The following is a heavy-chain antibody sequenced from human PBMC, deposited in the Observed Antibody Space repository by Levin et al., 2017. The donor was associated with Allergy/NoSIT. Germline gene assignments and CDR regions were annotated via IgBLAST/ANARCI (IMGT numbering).Heavy chain of an antibody. CDR1: GFTFSSYW. CDR3: ARVRGVQGVILPGPFDI. J-gene: IGHJ3*02. V-gene: IGHV3-74*01. Sequence: PGGSLRLSCAASGFTFSSYWMHWVRQAPGKGLVWVSRIHSDGSTTYYADSVRGRFAISRDNAKNTLYLEMNSLRAEDTAVYYCARVRGVQGVILPGPFDIWGQGTMVTVSS. CDR2: IHSDGSTT. D-gene: IGHD3-10*01.